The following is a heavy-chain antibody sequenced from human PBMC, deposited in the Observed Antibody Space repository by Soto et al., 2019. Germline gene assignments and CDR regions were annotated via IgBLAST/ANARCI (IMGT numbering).Heavy chain of an antibody. D-gene: IGHD3-3*01. J-gene: IGHJ5*02. V-gene: IGHV1-46*01. CDR1: GYTFTSYY. CDR3: ARGMRTTPLEWSANWFDP. Sequence: ASVKVSCKASGYTFTSYYMHWVRQAPGQGLEWMGIINPSGGSTSYAQKFQGRVTTTRDTSTSTVYMELSSLRSEDTAVYYCARGMRTTPLEWSANWFDPWGQGTLVTVSS. CDR2: INPSGGST.